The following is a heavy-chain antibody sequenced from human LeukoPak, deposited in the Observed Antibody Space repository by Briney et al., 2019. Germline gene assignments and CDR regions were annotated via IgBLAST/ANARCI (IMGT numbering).Heavy chain of an antibody. CDR2: ITSSGTYI. CDR3: ARDPYSGNYGNYYYYYMDV. Sequence: GGSLRLSCAASGFTFKIYEMNWVRQAPGKALEWVSSITSSGTYIFYADSVKGRFTISRDNAKNSLYLQMNSLGPEDTAVYYCARDPYSGNYGNYYYYYMDVWGKGTTVTISS. J-gene: IGHJ6*03. D-gene: IGHD1-26*01. V-gene: IGHV3-21*01. CDR1: GFTFKIYE.